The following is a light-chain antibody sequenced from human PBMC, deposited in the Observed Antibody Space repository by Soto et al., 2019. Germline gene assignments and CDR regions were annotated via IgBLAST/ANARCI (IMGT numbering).Light chain of an antibody. V-gene: IGKV3-20*01. CDR3: QQYGSSPWT. Sequence: EIVLTQSPATLSVSPVERATLSGRASQSVSSSYLAWYQQKPGQAPRLLIYGASSRATGIPDRFSGSGSGTDFTLTISRLEPEDFAVYYCQQYGSSPWTFGQGTKVDIK. J-gene: IGKJ1*01. CDR2: GAS. CDR1: QSVSSSY.